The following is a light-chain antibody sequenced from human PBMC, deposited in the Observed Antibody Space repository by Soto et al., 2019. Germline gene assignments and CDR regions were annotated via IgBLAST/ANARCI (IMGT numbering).Light chain of an antibody. CDR3: QHYNNCPPYT. CDR2: GAS. J-gene: IGKJ2*01. V-gene: IGKV3-15*01. CDR1: QRISIN. Sequence: EIVMTQSPATLSVSPGERATLSCRASQRISINLAWYQQKPGQAPRLLIYGASTKATGIPARFSGSGSETEFTLTISSLQSEDSAVYYCQHYNNCPPYTFGQGTKLEIK.